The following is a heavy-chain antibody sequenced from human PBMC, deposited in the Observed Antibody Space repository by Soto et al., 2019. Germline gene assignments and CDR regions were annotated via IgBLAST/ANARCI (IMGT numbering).Heavy chain of an antibody. Sequence: CGSLRLSFAASGFTFGSYAMSWVLQASGKEPERCSALSGSCGGTYYGACVKGRFTISSAYYKNTLYLQMNSLRAEDTAVYYCAKRTVVVALDVWGQGTTVTASS. CDR1: GFTFGSYA. J-gene: IGHJ6*02. CDR3: AKRTVVVALDV. D-gene: IGHD2-15*01. V-gene: IGHV3-23*01. CDR2: LSGSCGGT.